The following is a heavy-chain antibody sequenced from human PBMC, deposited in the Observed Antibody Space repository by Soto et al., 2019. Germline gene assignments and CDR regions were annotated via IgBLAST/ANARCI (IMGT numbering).Heavy chain of an antibody. Sequence: QVQLVQSGAEVKKPGASVKVSCKASGYTFTSYGISWVRQAPGQGLEWMGWISAYNGNTNYAQKLQGRVTMTTDTSTSTAYMEVRSLRSDDTAVYYCARDDCSGGSCTPQYYGMDVWGQGTTVTVSS. CDR1: GYTFTSYG. V-gene: IGHV1-18*01. CDR2: ISAYNGNT. CDR3: ARDDCSGGSCTPQYYGMDV. J-gene: IGHJ6*02. D-gene: IGHD2-15*01.